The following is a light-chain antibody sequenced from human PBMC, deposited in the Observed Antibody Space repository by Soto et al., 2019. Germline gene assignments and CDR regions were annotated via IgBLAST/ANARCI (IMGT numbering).Light chain of an antibody. CDR1: QSIGTL. CDR2: DAS. CDR3: QQFGTYPIT. Sequence: DIQMTQSPSTLSASLGAKVTITCRASQSIGTLLAWYQQTPGRAPNLLIYDASSLQSGVPSRFSGRRYGTEFTLTISSRQHDEFATYCCQQFGTYPITFGQGTRLEIK. J-gene: IGKJ5*01. V-gene: IGKV1-5*01.